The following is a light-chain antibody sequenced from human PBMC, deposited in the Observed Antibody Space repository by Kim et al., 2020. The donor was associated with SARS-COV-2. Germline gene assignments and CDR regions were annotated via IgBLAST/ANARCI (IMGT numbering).Light chain of an antibody. CDR1: SSNIGAGFD. J-gene: IGLJ2*01. V-gene: IGLV1-40*01. CDR3: QSYDISLRGWI. Sequence: QSALTQPPTVSGAPGQRVTISCTGSSSNIGAGFDVHWYQQLPGTAPRLLGAPGRFSGSKSGTSASLAITGLQPEDEADYFCQSYDISLRGWIFGGGTQLTVL.